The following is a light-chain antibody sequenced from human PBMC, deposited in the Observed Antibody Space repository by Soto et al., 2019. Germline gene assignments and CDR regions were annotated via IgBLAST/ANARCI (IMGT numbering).Light chain of an antibody. Sequence: DIVMTQSPDSLAVSLGERANINCKSSQSALYSLNNKNYLAWYQQKPGQPPKLLFYWASTRESGVPDRFSASGSGTDFTLTICSLQAEDVATYYCQQYYTSPQDSFGQGTKLEIK. CDR3: QQYYTSPQDS. CDR2: WAS. V-gene: IGKV4-1*01. J-gene: IGKJ2*01. CDR1: QSALYSLNNKNY.